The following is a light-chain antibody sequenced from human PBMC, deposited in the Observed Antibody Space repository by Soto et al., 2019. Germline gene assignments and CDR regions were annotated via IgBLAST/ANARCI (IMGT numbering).Light chain of an antibody. V-gene: IGKV3-15*01. CDR1: QSVDSN. Sequence: EIVMTQSPATLSVSPGERATLSCRASQSVDSNLVWYQQKPGQSPRLLIYGASTRATGIPARFSGSGSGTEFTLTISSLQPDDFATYYCQQYNSYSWTFGQGTKVDI. CDR3: QQYNSYSWT. CDR2: GAS. J-gene: IGKJ1*01.